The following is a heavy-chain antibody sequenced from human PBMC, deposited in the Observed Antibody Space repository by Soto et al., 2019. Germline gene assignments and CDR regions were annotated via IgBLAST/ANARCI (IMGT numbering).Heavy chain of an antibody. CDR1: GYTFASYG. V-gene: IGHV1-18*01. CDR3: ARVDTLRYCSGGSCYDEYNWFDP. Sequence: ASVKVSCTASGYTFASYGSSWVRQAPGQGLEWMGWISAYNGNTNYAQKLQGRVTMTTDTSTSTAYMELRSLRSDDTAVYYCARVDTLRYCSGGSCYDEYNWFDPWGQGTLVTVSS. CDR2: ISAYNGNT. D-gene: IGHD2-15*01. J-gene: IGHJ5*02.